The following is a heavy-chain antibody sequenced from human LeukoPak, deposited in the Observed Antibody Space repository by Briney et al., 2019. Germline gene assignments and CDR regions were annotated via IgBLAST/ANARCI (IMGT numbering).Heavy chain of an antibody. Sequence: ASVKVSCKASGYTFTGYYMYWVRQAPGQGLEWMGWINPNSGGTNYAQKFQGRVTMTRDTSISTAYMELSRLRSDDTAVYYCARALFTLYYFAYWGQGTLVTVSS. D-gene: IGHD3-10*02. CDR2: INPNSGGT. CDR1: GYTFTGYY. CDR3: ARALFTLYYFAY. J-gene: IGHJ4*02. V-gene: IGHV1-2*02.